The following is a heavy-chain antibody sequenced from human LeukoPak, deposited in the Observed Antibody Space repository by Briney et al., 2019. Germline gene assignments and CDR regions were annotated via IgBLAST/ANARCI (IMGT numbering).Heavy chain of an antibody. CDR2: ICGDGST. V-gene: IGHV3-53*01. J-gene: IGHJ5*02. CDR3: ATGRLSASGFDP. CDR1: GFTVSDNR. D-gene: IGHD1-26*01. Sequence: TGGSLRLSCAASGFTVSDNRVTWVRQAPGKGLEWVSVICGDGSTYYTDSVKGRFTISRDNSKNTLYLQMNSLRAEDTAVYYCATGRLSASGFDPWGQGTLVTVSS.